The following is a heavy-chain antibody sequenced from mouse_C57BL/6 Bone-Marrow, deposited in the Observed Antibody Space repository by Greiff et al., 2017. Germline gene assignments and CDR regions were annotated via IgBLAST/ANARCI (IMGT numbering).Heavy chain of an antibody. Sequence: QVQLQQPGAELVMPGASVKLSCKASGYTFTSYWMHWVKQRPGQGLEWIGEIDPSDSYTNYNQKFKGKSTLTVDKSSSTAYMQLSSLTSEDSAVYYCARWGNPWYFDVWGTGTTVTVAS. V-gene: IGHV1-69*01. CDR1: GYTFTSYW. CDR2: IDPSDSYT. J-gene: IGHJ1*03. CDR3: ARWGNPWYFDV. D-gene: IGHD2-1*01.